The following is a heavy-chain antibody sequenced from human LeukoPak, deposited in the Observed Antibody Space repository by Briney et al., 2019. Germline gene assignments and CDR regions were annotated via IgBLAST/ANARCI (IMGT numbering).Heavy chain of an antibody. CDR2: IYYSGST. V-gene: IGHV4-34*01. D-gene: IGHD3-16*01. CDR1: GGSFSGYY. CDR3: ARLDSIHLITY. J-gene: IGHJ4*02. Sequence: SETLSLTCAVHGGSFSGYYWSWIRQSPGKGLEWIGTIYYSGSTYYNPSLKSRVTISVDTSKNQFSLKLSSVTAADTAVYYCARLDSIHLITYWGQGTLVTVSS.